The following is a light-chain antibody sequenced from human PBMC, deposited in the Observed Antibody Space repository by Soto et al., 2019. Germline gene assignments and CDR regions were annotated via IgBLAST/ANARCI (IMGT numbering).Light chain of an antibody. J-gene: IGLJ2*01. Sequence: QPALTQPPSASGSPGQSVTISCTGTSSDVGGYNYVSWYQQHPGRAPKLMIYEVSKRPSGVPDRFSGSKSGNTASLTVSGLQAEDEADYYCSSYAGSNNLLFGGGTKVTV. V-gene: IGLV2-8*01. CDR3: SSYAGSNNLL. CDR2: EVS. CDR1: SSDVGGYNY.